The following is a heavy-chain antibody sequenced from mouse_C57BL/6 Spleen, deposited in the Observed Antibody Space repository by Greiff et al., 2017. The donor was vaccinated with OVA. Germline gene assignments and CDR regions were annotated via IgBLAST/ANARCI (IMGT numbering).Heavy chain of an antibody. Sequence: QVHVKQPGAELVRPGSSVKLSCKASGYTFTSYWMDWVKQRPGQGLEWIGNIYPSDSETHYNQKFKDKATLTVDKSSSTAYMQLSSLTSEDSAVYYCARGLVSWYFDVWGTGTTVTVSS. D-gene: IGHD2-2*01. CDR3: ARGLVSWYFDV. J-gene: IGHJ1*03. CDR1: GYTFTSYW. CDR2: IYPSDSET. V-gene: IGHV1-61*01.